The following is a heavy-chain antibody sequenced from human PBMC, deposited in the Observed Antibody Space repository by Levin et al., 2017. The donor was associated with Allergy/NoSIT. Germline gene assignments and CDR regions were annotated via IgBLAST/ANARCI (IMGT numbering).Heavy chain of an antibody. CDR2: IYPADSHS. D-gene: IGHD2-15*01. J-gene: IGHJ4*02. CDR1: GYIFTSYW. Sequence: GGSLRLSCKGFGYIFTSYWIGWVRQMPGKGLEWMGIIYPADSHSKYSPSFQGQVTISVDKSINTAYLQWSSLKASDTAMYYCARLGSGGSLFYFDYWGQGTLVTVSS. V-gene: IGHV5-51*01. CDR3: ARLGSGGSLFYFDY.